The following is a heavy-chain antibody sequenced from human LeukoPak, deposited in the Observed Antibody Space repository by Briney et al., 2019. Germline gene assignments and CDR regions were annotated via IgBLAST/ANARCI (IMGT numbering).Heavy chain of an antibody. CDR3: ARDLGYGSGSYYTPVAFDI. J-gene: IGHJ3*02. CDR2: ISYRGST. D-gene: IGHD3-10*01. V-gene: IGHV4-59*12. CDR1: GGSIASYY. Sequence: RASETLSLTCTVSGGSIASYYWSWIRQFPGKGLEWIGYISYRGSTSYNPSLNSRVSISLDTSKNQLSLRLNSVTAADTAVYYCARDLGYGSGSYYTPVAFDIWGQGTMVTVSS.